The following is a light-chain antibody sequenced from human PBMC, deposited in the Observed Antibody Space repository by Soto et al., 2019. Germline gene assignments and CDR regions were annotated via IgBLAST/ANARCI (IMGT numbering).Light chain of an antibody. Sequence: EIVMTQSPATLSVSPGERATLSCRASQSVSSNLAWYQQKPGQAPRLLIYGASTRATGIPARFSGSGSGTEFTLTISSLQSEDLALYYCQQYNNWPRTFGQGT. J-gene: IGKJ1*01. V-gene: IGKV3-15*01. CDR1: QSVSSN. CDR2: GAS. CDR3: QQYNNWPRT.